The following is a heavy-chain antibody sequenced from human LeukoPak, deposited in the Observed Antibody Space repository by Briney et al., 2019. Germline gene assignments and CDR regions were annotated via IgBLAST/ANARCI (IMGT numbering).Heavy chain of an antibody. J-gene: IGHJ4*02. Sequence: GGSLRLSCAASGFTFSSYAMSWVRQAPGKGLEWVSAISGGGIGIYYADSLKGRFTITRDDSKNTLYLQMNSLRAEDTAVYYCTRRRGNQQPIDYWGQGTLVTVSS. CDR1: GFTFSSYA. V-gene: IGHV3-23*01. D-gene: IGHD2-2*01. CDR3: TRRRGNQQPIDY. CDR2: ISGGGIGI.